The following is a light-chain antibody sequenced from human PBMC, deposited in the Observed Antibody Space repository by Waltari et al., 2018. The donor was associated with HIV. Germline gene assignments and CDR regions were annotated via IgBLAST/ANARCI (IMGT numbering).Light chain of an antibody. CDR1: SSNFGHNS. CDR2: YDD. J-gene: IGLJ1*01. V-gene: IGLV1-36*01. Sequence: QSVLTQPPSASAAPRQRVTISCSGSSSNFGHNSLYWYQQRPAKAPKLLIYYDDLLPSGVSARFSGCKSGTSASLAISGVHSDDEADYYCAAWDDSLHGYVFGPGTKVTV. CDR3: AAWDDSLHGYV.